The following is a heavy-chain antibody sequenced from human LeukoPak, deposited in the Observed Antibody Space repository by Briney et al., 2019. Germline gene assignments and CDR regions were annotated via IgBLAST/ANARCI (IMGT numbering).Heavy chain of an antibody. CDR3: AKDMCGGLYDILTGYYCAFDI. J-gene: IGHJ3*02. D-gene: IGHD3-9*01. Sequence: GGSLRLSCAASGFTFSSYGMHWVRQAPGKGLEWVAFVRYDGSNKYYADSVKGRFTISRDNSKNTLYLQMNSLRAEDTALYYCAKDMCGGLYDILTGYYCAFDIWGQGTMVTVSS. V-gene: IGHV3-30*02. CDR2: VRYDGSNK. CDR1: GFTFSSYG.